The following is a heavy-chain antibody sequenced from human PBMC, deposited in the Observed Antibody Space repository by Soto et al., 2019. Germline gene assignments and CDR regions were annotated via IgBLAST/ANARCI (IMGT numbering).Heavy chain of an antibody. V-gene: IGHV4-30-4*01. J-gene: IGHJ4*02. CDR3: VGTGTTDDY. CDR2: IYNSGGS. CDR1: GASVRSGDYY. D-gene: IGHD4-17*01. Sequence: SETLSLTCSVSGASVRSGDYYWSCIRQAPGKGLEWIGYIYNSGGSYYNPSLKGRLTISIDTSKNQFSLKLNSVTAADTAIYYCVGTGTTDDYWGRGTLVTVS.